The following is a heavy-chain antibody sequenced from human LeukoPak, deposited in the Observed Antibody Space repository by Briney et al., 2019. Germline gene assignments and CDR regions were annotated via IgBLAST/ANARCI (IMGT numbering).Heavy chain of an antibody. CDR3: AKDVRGGDPTIEPTDH. J-gene: IGHJ4*02. D-gene: IGHD3-10*02. Sequence: GGSLRLSCAASKFTFSNYAMSWVRQAPGKGLDWVSTISGNGRKTYYADSVKGRFTISRDNSKNTVSLQMNSLRAEDTAVYYCAKDVRGGDPTIEPTDHWGQGTLVIVSS. CDR1: KFTFSNYA. CDR2: ISGNGRKT. V-gene: IGHV3-23*01.